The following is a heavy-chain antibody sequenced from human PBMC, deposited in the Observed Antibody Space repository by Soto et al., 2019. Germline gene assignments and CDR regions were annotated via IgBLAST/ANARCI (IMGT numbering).Heavy chain of an antibody. CDR3: ARELGDYGDSYHYDGLDV. CDR2: IKEDGSEE. Sequence: EEQLVESGGGLVQPGGSLRLSCAASGFPLSANWMTWVRQAPRKGLEWVASIKEDGSEEYYVDSVNGRFTISRDNVKNTLYLQMHSLRVDDTAVYYCARELGDYGDSYHYDGLDVWGQGTAVTVSS. J-gene: IGHJ6*02. D-gene: IGHD4-17*01. V-gene: IGHV3-7*05. CDR1: GFPLSANW.